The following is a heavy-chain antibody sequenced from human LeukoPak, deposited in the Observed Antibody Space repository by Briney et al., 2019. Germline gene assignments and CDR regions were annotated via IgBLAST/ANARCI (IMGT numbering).Heavy chain of an antibody. Sequence: SETLCLTCAVSGGSLSSGDYYWTWIRQPPGKGVEWIGYNYYSGSTHYNPSLKSRVYIAVDTAKNQLSLNLSSVTAADTAEYYCARDQNKYDSSGYYYYQYGMDVWGQGTTVTVSS. J-gene: IGHJ6*02. D-gene: IGHD3-22*01. CDR3: ARDQNKYDSSGYYYYQYGMDV. CDR2: NYYSGST. CDR1: GGSLSSGDYY. V-gene: IGHV4-30-4*01.